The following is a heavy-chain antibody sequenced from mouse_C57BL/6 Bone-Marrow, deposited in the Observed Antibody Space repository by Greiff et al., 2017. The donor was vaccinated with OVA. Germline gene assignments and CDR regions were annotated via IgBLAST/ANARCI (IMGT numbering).Heavy chain of an antibody. CDR3: TRGYVSWFAY. CDR1: GYTFTDYE. Sequence: VKLQESGAELVRPGASVTLSCKASGYTFTDYEMHWVQPTPVHGLEWIGALDPETGGTAYNQKFKGKAILTADKSSSTAYMELRSLTSEDSAVYYCTRGYVSWFAYWGQGTLVTVSA. J-gene: IGHJ3*01. V-gene: IGHV1-15*01. CDR2: LDPETGGT. D-gene: IGHD3-1*01.